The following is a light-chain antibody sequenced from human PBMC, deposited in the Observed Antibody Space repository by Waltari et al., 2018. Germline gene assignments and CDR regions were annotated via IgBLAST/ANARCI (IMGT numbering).Light chain of an antibody. J-gene: IGLJ3*02. CDR2: RRPDSEN. CDR3: MILDSNSVV. V-gene: IGLV5-45*01. Sequence: ASPPQFRSKRRPDSENQRGSGVPSRFSGSKDPSANAAILFISGLQSEDEADYYCMILDSNSVVFGGGTKLTVL.